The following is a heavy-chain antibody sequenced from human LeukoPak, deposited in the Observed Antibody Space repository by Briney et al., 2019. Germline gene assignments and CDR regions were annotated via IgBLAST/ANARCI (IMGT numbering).Heavy chain of an antibody. J-gene: IGHJ1*01. CDR2: INPNSGGT. Sequence: ASVKVSCKASGYTFTGYYMHWVRQAPGQGLEWMGWINPNSGGTNYAQKFQGRVTMTRDTSISTAYMELSRLRSDDTAVYYCARDRGGTFPEYFQHWGQGTLVTVSS. D-gene: IGHD1-1*01. CDR1: GYTFTGYY. CDR3: ARDRGGTFPEYFQH. V-gene: IGHV1-2*02.